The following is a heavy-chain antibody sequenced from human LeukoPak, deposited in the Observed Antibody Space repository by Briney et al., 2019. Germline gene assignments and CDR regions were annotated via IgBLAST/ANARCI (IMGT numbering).Heavy chain of an antibody. CDR1: GFTFSSHA. J-gene: IGHJ4*02. CDR3: AKDRELRYFDWLPMFDY. V-gene: IGHV3-23*01. D-gene: IGHD3-9*01. CDR2: ISGSGGST. Sequence: GGSLRLSCAASGFTFSSHAMSWVRQAPGKGLEWVSAISGSGGSTYYADSVKGRFTISRDNSKNTLYLQMNSLRAEDTAVYYCAKDRELRYFDWLPMFDYWGQGTLVTVSS.